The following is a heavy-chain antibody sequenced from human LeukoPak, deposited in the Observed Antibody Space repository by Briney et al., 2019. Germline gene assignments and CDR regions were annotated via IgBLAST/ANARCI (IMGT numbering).Heavy chain of an antibody. CDR3: ARHDWFDP. V-gene: IGHV3-30*03. CDR2: ISYDGSNK. J-gene: IGHJ5*02. CDR1: GFTFSSYG. D-gene: IGHD3-3*01. Sequence: GRSLRLSCAASGFTFSSYGMHWVRQAPGKGLEWVAVISYDGSNKYYADSVKGRFTTSRDDSKNTLYLQMNSLRAEDTAVYYCARHDWFDPWGQGTLVTVSS.